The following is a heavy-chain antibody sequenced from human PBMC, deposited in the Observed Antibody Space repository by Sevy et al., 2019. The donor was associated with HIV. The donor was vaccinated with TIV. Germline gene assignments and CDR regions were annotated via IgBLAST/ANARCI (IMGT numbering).Heavy chain of an antibody. Sequence: SETLSLTCAVSGGSISSGGYSWSWIRQPPGKGLEWIGYIYHSGSTYYNPSLKSRVTISVDRSKNQFSLKLSSVTAADTAVYYCARGPCDFWSGYPYYFDYWGQGTLVTVSS. D-gene: IGHD3-3*01. CDR1: GGSISSGGYS. V-gene: IGHV4-30-2*01. J-gene: IGHJ4*02. CDR3: ARGPCDFWSGYPYYFDY. CDR2: IYHSGST.